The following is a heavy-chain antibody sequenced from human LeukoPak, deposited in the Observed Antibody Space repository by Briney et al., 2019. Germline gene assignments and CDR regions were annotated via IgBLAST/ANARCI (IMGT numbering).Heavy chain of an antibody. D-gene: IGHD4-23*01. CDR2: INHSGST. V-gene: IGHV4-34*01. CDR3: ARGSYNGNSVSVVYNGFDP. Sequence: SETLSLTCGVSGGSFNYYYWTWIRQPPGKGLEWIGEINHSGSTNSTPSLKSRVTLAADTSTRQFSLKLNSVTAADTAVYYCARGSYNGNSVSVVYNGFDPWGQGILVSVSS. CDR1: GGSFNYYY. J-gene: IGHJ5*02.